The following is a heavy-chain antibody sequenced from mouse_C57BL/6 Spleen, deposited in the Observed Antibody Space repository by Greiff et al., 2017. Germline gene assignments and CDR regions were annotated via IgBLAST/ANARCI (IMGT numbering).Heavy chain of an antibody. CDR2: ISNGGGST. Sequence: EVKLVESGGGLVQPGGSLKLSCAASGFTFSDYYMYWVRQTPEKRLEWVAYISNGGGSTYYPDTVKGRFTISRDKAKNTLYLQMSRLKSEDTAMYYCARHEPYYTYFDYWGQGTTLTVSS. J-gene: IGHJ2*01. CDR3: ARHEPYYTYFDY. CDR1: GFTFSDYY. V-gene: IGHV5-12*01. D-gene: IGHD2-12*01.